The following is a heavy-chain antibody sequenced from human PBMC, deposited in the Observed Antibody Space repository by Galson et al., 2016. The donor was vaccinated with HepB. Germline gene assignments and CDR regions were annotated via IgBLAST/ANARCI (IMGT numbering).Heavy chain of an antibody. J-gene: IGHJ4*02. V-gene: IGHV2-5*02. CDR1: GFSLSSNEVG. CDR3: VHRRSRTYYFDY. Sequence: PALVKPTQTLTLTCTVSGFSLSSNEVGVGWIRQPPGKALEWLALIYWDDDKRYSPSLKNRLTITKYTSKNQVVLTMTNMDPVDTATYYCVHRRSRTYYFDYWGQGTLVTVSS. CDR2: IYWDDDK.